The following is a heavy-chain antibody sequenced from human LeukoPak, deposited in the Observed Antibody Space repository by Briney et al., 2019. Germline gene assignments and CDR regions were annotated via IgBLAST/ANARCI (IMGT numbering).Heavy chain of an antibody. CDR2: IIQDGSVT. CDR3: ATDDYRGLGY. V-gene: IGHV3-74*01. J-gene: IGHJ4*02. Sequence: GGSLRLSCVTYGITFSNYYMHWVRQVPGEGLVWVSHIIQDGSVTRYADSVKGRFTISRDNAKNTVYLQLNNLRAEDTAVYYCATDDYRGLGYWGQGTLVTVSS. D-gene: IGHD3-16*01. CDR1: GITFSNYY.